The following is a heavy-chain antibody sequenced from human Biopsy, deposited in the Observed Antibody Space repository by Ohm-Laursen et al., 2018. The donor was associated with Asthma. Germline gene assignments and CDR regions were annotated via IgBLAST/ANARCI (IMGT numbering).Heavy chain of an antibody. J-gene: IGHJ6*02. Sequence: SLRLSCAASGFSFSDYYMTWMRQAPGKGLEWVSSISSSGSTTYHAESVKGQFTISRDNAQKSLFLQMGSLRAEDTAIYYCARVFESSEWGPFYHFGLDVWGQGTTVAVSS. V-gene: IGHV3-11*01. CDR2: ISSSGSTT. CDR1: GFSFSDYY. CDR3: ARVFESSEWGPFYHFGLDV. D-gene: IGHD6-25*01.